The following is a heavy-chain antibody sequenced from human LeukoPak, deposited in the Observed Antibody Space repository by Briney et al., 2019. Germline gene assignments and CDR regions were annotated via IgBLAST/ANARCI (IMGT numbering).Heavy chain of an antibody. CDR1: GGSISSYY. CDR3: TAGQLGYYFDY. Sequence: SETLSLTCTVSGGSISSYYWSWIRQPPGKGLEWIGYIYYSGSTNYNPSLKSRVTISVDTSKNQFSLKLSSVTAADTAVYYCTAGQLGYYFDYWGQGTLVTVSS. V-gene: IGHV4-59*08. CDR2: IYYSGST. J-gene: IGHJ4*02. D-gene: IGHD1-1*01.